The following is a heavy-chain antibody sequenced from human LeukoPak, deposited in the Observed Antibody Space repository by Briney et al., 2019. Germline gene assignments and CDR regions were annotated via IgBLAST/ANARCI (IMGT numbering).Heavy chain of an antibody. CDR1: GGSISSSNW. V-gene: IGHV4-4*02. J-gene: IGHJ4*02. CDR3: ALTGYSSGWYST. Sequence: SETLSLTCAVSGGSISSSNWWSWVRQPPGKGLEWIGEIYHSGGTNYNPSLKSRVTISVDKSKNQFSLKLSSVTAADTAVYYCALTGYSSGWYSTWGQGTLVTVSS. D-gene: IGHD6-19*01. CDR2: IYHSGGT.